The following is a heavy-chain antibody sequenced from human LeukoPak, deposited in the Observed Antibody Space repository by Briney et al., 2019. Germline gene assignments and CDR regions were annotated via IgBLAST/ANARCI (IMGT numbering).Heavy chain of an antibody. V-gene: IGHV3-30*01. CDR1: GFTFSTFP. D-gene: IGHD1-7*01. Sequence: GGSLRLSCAASGFTFSTFPMHWVRQAPGKGLQLLAVVSQDGAHTYSADSVKGRFTISSDNSKNTLFLQMNRLTTEDTAAYYCARGAGTTVYYIDVWGNGTTVTVSS. CDR2: VSQDGAHT. J-gene: IGHJ6*03. CDR3: ARGAGTTVYYIDV.